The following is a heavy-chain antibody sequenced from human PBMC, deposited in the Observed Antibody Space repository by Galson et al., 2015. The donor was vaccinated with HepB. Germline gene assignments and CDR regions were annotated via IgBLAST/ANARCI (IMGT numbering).Heavy chain of an antibody. Sequence: SVKVSCKASGYTFTGYYMHWVRQAPGQGLEWMGRINPNSGGTNYAQKFQGRVTMTRDTSISTAYMELSRLRSDDTAVYYCARGNHLTIYYMDVWGKGTTVTVSS. V-gene: IGHV1-2*06. J-gene: IGHJ6*03. D-gene: IGHD3-3*01. CDR2: INPNSGGT. CDR1: GYTFTGYY. CDR3: ARGNHLTIYYMDV.